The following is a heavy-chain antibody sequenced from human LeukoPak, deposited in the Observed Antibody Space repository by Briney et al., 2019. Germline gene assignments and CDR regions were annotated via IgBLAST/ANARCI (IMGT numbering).Heavy chain of an antibody. CDR3: AKDLSSAITSALVLDV. CDR2: ITWNRDNI. Sequence: SLGLSCTVSGFTFDDYAMHWVRHTPGKGLEWVAGITWNRDNIGYGDSVKGRFTISRDNVKNVLYLQMNSLRPEDTALYYCAKDLSSAITSALVLDVWGQGTTV. CDR1: GFTFDDYA. J-gene: IGHJ6*02. V-gene: IGHV3-9*01. D-gene: IGHD3-22*01.